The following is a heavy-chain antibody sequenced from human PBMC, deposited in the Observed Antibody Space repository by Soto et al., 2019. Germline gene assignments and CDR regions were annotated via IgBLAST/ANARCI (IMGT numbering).Heavy chain of an antibody. J-gene: IGHJ6*02. CDR2: IKSKTDGGTT. CDR3: TTDLYEWELHYYYGMDV. CDR1: GFTFSNAW. D-gene: IGHD1-26*01. V-gene: IGHV3-15*01. Sequence: PGGSLRLSCAASGFTFSNAWMSWVRQAPGKGLEWVGRIKSKTDGGTTDYAAPVKGRFTISRDDSKNTLYLQMNSLKTEDTAVYYCTTDLYEWELHYYYGMDVWGQGTTVTVSS.